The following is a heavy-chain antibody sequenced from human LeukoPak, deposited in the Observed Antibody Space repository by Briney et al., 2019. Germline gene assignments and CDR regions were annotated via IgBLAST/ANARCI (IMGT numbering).Heavy chain of an antibody. J-gene: IGHJ4*02. CDR2: TGGSDDNT. CDR3: TRDLMTGFSSGWYFAY. V-gene: IGHV3-23*01. Sequence: GGSPRLSCEGSGLNFNGYAISWVRQAPGKGLEWVAVTGGSDDNTHYADSVKGRFTISRDNSANRLFLQMHSLRPDDSARYYCTRDLMTGFSSGWYFAYWGQGTLVTVSS. D-gene: IGHD6-19*01. CDR1: GLNFNGYA.